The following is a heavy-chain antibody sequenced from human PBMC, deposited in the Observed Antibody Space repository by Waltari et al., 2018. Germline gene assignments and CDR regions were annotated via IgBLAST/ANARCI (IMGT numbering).Heavy chain of an antibody. V-gene: IGHV4-34*01. J-gene: IGHJ5*02. CDR3: ARGRVVVIAKKANWFDP. D-gene: IGHD2-21*01. CDR1: GGSFSGYY. Sequence: QVQLQQWGAELLKPSETLSLTCAVYGGSFSGYYWSWIRQPPGKGLEWIGEINHSGSTNYNPSLKVRVTISVDTSKNQFSLKLSSVTAADTAVYYCARGRVVVIAKKANWFDPWGQGTLVTVSS. CDR2: INHSGST.